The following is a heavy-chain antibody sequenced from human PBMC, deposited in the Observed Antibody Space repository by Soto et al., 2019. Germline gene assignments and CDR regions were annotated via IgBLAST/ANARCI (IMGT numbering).Heavy chain of an antibody. CDR2: INAGNGNT. D-gene: IGHD6-6*01. J-gene: IGHJ4*02. Sequence: ASLKVSCKASGYTFTSYATRWVRQAPGQRLEWMGWINAGNGNTKYSQKFQGRVTITRDTSTSTAYMELRSLRSEDTAVYYCARDEGYSSSNFDYWGQGTLVTVSS. CDR1: GYTFTSYA. CDR3: ARDEGYSSSNFDY. V-gene: IGHV1-3*01.